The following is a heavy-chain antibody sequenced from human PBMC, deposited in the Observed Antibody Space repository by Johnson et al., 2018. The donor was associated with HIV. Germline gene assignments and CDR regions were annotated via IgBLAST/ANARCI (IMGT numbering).Heavy chain of an antibody. CDR1: GFTFSSYW. CDR3: ASPLPTVTTSLDAVDI. V-gene: IGHV3-7*01. D-gene: IGHD1-7*01. CDR2: IKQDGSEK. J-gene: IGHJ3*02. Sequence: VQLVESGGGVVQPGGSLRLSCAASGFTFSSYWMSWVRQAPGKGLEWVANIKQDGSEKYYVDSVKGRLTISRDNAKNSLYLQMNSLRAEDTAVYYCASPLPTVTTSLDAVDIWGQGTMVTVSS.